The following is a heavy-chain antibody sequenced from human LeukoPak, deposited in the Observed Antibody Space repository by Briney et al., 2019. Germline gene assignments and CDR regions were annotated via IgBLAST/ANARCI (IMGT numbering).Heavy chain of an antibody. CDR3: ARDLSYGYDYLDY. CDR2: IYTSGST. D-gene: IGHD5-12*01. V-gene: IGHV4-61*02. J-gene: IGHJ4*02. CDR1: GGSISSGSYY. Sequence: SQTLSLTCTVSGGSISSGSYYWSWIRQPAGKELEWIGRIYTSGSTNYNPSLKSRVTISVDTYKNQFSLKLSSVTAADTAVYYCARDLSYGYDYLDYWGQGTLVTVSS.